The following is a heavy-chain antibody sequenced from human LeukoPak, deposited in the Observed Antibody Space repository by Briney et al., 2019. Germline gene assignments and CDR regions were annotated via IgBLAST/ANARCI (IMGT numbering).Heavy chain of an antibody. Sequence: PSETLSLTCTVSGGSISSSSYYWGWIRQPPGKGLEWIGSIYYSGSTYYNPSLKSRVTISVDTSKNQFSLKLSSVTAADTAVYYCSVVTRNPLLDYWGQGTLVTVSS. CDR2: IYYSGST. CDR1: GGSISSSSYY. V-gene: IGHV4-39*07. J-gene: IGHJ4*02. CDR3: SVVTRNPLLDY. D-gene: IGHD4-23*01.